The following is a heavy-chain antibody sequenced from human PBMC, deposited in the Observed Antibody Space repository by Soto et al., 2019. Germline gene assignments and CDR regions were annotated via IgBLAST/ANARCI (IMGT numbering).Heavy chain of an antibody. Sequence: GGSLRLSCAASGFTFSSYGMHWVRQAPGKGLEWVAVISYDGSNKYYADSVKGRFTISRDNSKNTLYLQMNSLRAEDTAVYYCAKDLGWRDDSSGSIDYWGQGTLVTVSS. V-gene: IGHV3-30*18. CDR1: GFTFSSYG. CDR2: ISYDGSNK. J-gene: IGHJ4*02. CDR3: AKDLGWRDDSSGSIDY. D-gene: IGHD3-22*01.